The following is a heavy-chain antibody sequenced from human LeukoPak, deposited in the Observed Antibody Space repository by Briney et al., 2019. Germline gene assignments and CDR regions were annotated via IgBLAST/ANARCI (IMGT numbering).Heavy chain of an antibody. D-gene: IGHD1-14*01. CDR1: GFIFSSYT. J-gene: IGHJ3*02. CDR3: ARGALGMSGRIVDAFDI. V-gene: IGHV3-21*01. Sequence: RSLRLSCAASGFIFSSYTMNWVRQAPGKGLEWVSSISSSSSYIYFVDSVKGRFTISRDNAKNSLYLQMNSLRAEDTAVYYCARGALGMSGRIVDAFDIWGQGTRVTVSS. CDR2: ISSSSSYI.